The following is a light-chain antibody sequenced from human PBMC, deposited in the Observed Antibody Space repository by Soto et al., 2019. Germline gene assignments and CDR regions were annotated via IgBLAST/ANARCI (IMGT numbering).Light chain of an antibody. Sequence: QSALTQPPSASGSPGQSVTISCSGTSSDVGGYTYVSWYQQHPGKAPKLMIYEVSKRPSGVPDRFSGSKSGNTASLTVSGLQAEDEAYYYCSSYAGSSNVVFGGGTKVTVL. CDR3: SSYAGSSNVV. CDR1: SSDVGGYTY. J-gene: IGLJ2*01. CDR2: EVS. V-gene: IGLV2-8*01.